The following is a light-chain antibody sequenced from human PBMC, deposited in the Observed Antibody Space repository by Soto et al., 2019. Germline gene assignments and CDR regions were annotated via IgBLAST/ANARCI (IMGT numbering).Light chain of an antibody. CDR1: KLGDKY. J-gene: IGLJ2*01. Sequence: SYELTQPPSVSVSPGQTASITCSGDKLGDKYACWYQQKPGQSPVLVIYQDSKRPSGIPERFSGSNSGNTATLTISGTQAMDEADYYCQAWDSSTRVGGGTKVTVL. CDR3: QAWDSSTR. V-gene: IGLV3-1*01. CDR2: QDS.